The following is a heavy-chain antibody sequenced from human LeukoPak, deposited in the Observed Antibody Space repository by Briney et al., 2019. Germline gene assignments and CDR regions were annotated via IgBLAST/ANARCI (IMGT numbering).Heavy chain of an antibody. Sequence: SETLSLTCAVYGGSFSGYYWSWIRQPPGKGLEWTGEINHSGSTNYNPSLKSRVTISVDTSKNRFSLKLSSVTAADTAVYYCARGRSYGSGRYWFDPWGQGTLVTVSS. CDR1: GGSFSGYY. J-gene: IGHJ5*02. V-gene: IGHV4-34*01. CDR2: INHSGST. CDR3: ARGRSYGSGRYWFDP. D-gene: IGHD3-10*01.